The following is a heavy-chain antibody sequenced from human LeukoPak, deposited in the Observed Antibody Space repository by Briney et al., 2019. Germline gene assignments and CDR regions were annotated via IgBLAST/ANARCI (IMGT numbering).Heavy chain of an antibody. J-gene: IGHJ5*02. CDR2: IYPGDSDT. V-gene: IGHV5-51*01. D-gene: IGHD2-2*01. Sequence: GGSLRISCKGSGYSFTSYWIGWVRQMPGKGLEWMGIIYPGDSDTRYSPSFQGQVTISADKSISTAYLQWSSLKASDTAMYYCARLLGYCSSTSCYSGAYNWFDPWGQGTLVTVSS. CDR3: ARLLGYCSSTSCYSGAYNWFDP. CDR1: GYSFTSYW.